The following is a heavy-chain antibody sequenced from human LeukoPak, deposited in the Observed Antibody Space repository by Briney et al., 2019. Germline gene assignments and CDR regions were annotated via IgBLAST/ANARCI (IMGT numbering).Heavy chain of an antibody. D-gene: IGHD2-2*01. J-gene: IGHJ4*02. CDR3: AKGGPYCSSTSCYPSEFDY. CDR1: GFTFSSYA. CDR2: ISGSGGST. Sequence: GGSLRLSCAASGFTFSSYAMSWVRQAPGKGLEWVSAISGSGGSTYYADSVKGRFTISRDNSKNTLYLQMNSLRAEDTAVYYCAKGGPYCSSTSCYPSEFDYWGQGTLVTVSS. V-gene: IGHV3-23*01.